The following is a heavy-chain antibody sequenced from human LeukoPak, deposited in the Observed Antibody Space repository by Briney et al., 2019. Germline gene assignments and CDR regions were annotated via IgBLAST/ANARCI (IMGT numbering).Heavy chain of an antibody. CDR1: GGFISGHY. Sequence: PSETLSLTCTVSGGFISGHYWTWIRQPPGKGLEWIGYIYNSGSTKYSPSLKSRVTISVDTSKNQFSLKLSSVTAADTAVYYCARGGSGWNYYYYYMDVWGKGTTVTISS. J-gene: IGHJ6*03. D-gene: IGHD6-19*01. CDR3: ARGGSGWNYYYYYMDV. V-gene: IGHV4-59*08. CDR2: IYNSGST.